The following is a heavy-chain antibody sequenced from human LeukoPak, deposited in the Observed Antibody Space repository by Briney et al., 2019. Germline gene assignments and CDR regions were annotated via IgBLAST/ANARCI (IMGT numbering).Heavy chain of an antibody. Sequence: GGSLRLSCAASGFTFSKYWMHWVRQPPGKGLVWVSRINGDGSSTDYAESVQGRFTVSRDNAKNSLYLQMNSLRAEDTAVYYCARDTDDWGQGTLVTVSS. CDR2: INGDGSST. V-gene: IGHV3-74*01. J-gene: IGHJ4*02. CDR3: ARDTDD. CDR1: GFTFSKYW. D-gene: IGHD4-17*01.